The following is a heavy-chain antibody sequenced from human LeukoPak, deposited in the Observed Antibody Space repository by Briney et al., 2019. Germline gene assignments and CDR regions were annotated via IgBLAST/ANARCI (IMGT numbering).Heavy chain of an antibody. CDR2: IKSDGTTT. CDR1: GFTFSNYW. CDR3: AGGYSGYRSDY. D-gene: IGHD5-12*01. J-gene: IGHJ4*02. Sequence: GGSLRLSCAASGFTFSNYWMHWVRQAPGKGPVWVSRIKSDGTTTNYADSVKGRFTISRDNAKNTLYLQMNGLRVEDTAVYYCAGGYSGYRSDYWGQGTLVTVSS. V-gene: IGHV3-74*01.